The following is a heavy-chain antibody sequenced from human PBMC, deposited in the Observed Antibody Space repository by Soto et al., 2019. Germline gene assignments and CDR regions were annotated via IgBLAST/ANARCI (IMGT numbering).Heavy chain of an antibody. V-gene: IGHV1-18*04. CDR1: GYTFNNSG. CDR3: ARDLGDIVVVSAATEFDH. J-gene: IGHJ4*02. D-gene: IGHD2-2*01. Sequence: QVQLVQSGAEVKKPGASVKVSCKASGYTFNNSGISWVRQAPGRGLEWMGWISAKNGNTNYAQKFQGRFTMTTDTATRTAYMDLRSLRSDDTAVYFCARDLGDIVVVSAATEFDHWGQGTLVTVSS. CDR2: ISAKNGNT.